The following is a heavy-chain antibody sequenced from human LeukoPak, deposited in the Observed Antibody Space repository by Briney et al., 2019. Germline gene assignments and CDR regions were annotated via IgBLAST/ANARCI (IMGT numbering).Heavy chain of an antibody. CDR1: GFTFSSYA. D-gene: IGHD3-3*01. Sequence: GGSLRLSCAASGFTFSSYAMSWVRRAPGKGLGWVSAISGSGGSTYYADSVKGRFTISRDNSKNTLYLQMNSLRAEDTAVYYCAKEVEPLRSGYTWFDPWGQGTLVTVSS. CDR3: AKEVEPLRSGYTWFDP. J-gene: IGHJ5*02. V-gene: IGHV3-23*01. CDR2: ISGSGGST.